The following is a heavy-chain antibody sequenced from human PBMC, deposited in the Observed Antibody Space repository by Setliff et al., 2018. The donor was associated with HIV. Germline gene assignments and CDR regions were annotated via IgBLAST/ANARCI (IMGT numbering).Heavy chain of an antibody. CDR2: IIPLFGTA. J-gene: IGHJ3*02. CDR3: ARRGFYYSSGQVWAFDI. V-gene: IGHV1-69*13. D-gene: IGHD3-22*01. Sequence: SVKVSCKASGGTFSTDAFSWVRQAPGQGLEWMGGIIPLFGTANYAQKYQGRVTITADGSSSTAYMDLSGLRSEDTAVYFCARRGFYYSSGQVWAFDIWGKGTMVTVS. CDR1: GGTFSTDA.